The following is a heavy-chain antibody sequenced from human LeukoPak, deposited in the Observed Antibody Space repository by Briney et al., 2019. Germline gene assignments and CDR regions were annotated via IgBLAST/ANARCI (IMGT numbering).Heavy chain of an antibody. J-gene: IGHJ4*02. V-gene: IGHV3-30*04. Sequence: PGGSLRLSCAASGFTFGSYAMHWVRQAPGKGLEWVAVISYDGSNKYYADSVKGRFTISRDNSKNTLYLQMNSLRAEDTAVYYCARPARGQPLLLSYFDYWGQGTLVTVSS. D-gene: IGHD2-21*02. CDR1: GFTFGSYA. CDR2: ISYDGSNK. CDR3: ARPARGQPLLLSYFDY.